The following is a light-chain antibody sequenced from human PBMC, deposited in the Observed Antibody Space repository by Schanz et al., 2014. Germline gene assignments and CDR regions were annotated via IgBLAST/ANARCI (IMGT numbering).Light chain of an antibody. V-gene: IGLV2-8*01. CDR2: EVF. Sequence: QSVLTQPPSASGSPGQSVTISCTGTSSDVGGYNYVSWYQHHPGKVPKLMIYEVFKRPSGVPDRFSGSKSGNTASLTVSGLQAEDEADYYCSSYAGSNNLVFGGGTKLTVL. CDR3: SSYAGSNNLV. J-gene: IGLJ2*01. CDR1: SSDVGGYNY.